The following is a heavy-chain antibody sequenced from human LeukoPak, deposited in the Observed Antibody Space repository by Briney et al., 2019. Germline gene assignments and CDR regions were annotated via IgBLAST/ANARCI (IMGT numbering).Heavy chain of an antibody. CDR3: HYYCTNGVCSPFDY. CDR1: GVSISSSSYY. CDR2: IYYSGST. Sequence: PSETLSLTCTVSGVSISSSSYYWGWIRQPPGKGLEWIGSIYYSGSTYYNPSLTSRVTISVDTSNNQFSLELSSVTAADTAAYYCHYYCTNGVCSPFDYWGQGTLDAVSS. D-gene: IGHD2-8*01. V-gene: IGHV4-39*01. J-gene: IGHJ4*02.